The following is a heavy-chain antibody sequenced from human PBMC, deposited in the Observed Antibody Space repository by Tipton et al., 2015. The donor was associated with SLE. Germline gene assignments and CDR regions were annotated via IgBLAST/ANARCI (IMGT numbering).Heavy chain of an antibody. CDR2: VYISGST. CDR1: GGSISSATYY. D-gene: IGHD1-26*01. V-gene: IGHV4-61*02. CDR3: ARGGLGVSYYYYMDV. J-gene: IGHJ6*03. Sequence: TLSLTCTASGGSISSATYYWSWFRQPAGKGLEWIGRVYISGSTNYNPSLESRVSISLDTSKNQFSLKLSSVTAADTAVYYCARGGLGVSYYYYMDVWGKGTTVTVSS.